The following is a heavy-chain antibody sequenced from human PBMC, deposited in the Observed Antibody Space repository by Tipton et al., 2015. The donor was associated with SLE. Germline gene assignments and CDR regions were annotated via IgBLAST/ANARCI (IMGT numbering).Heavy chain of an antibody. J-gene: IGHJ3*02. V-gene: IGHV3-33*08. CDR1: GFTFSSYG. CDR2: IRYDGSSK. Sequence: RSLRLSCAASGFTFSSYGMHWVRQAPGKGLEWVAFIRYDGSSKYYADYVKGRFTISRDNSKNTLYLQMNSLRAEDTAVYYCARDGDAFDIWGQGTMVTVSS. CDR3: ARDGDAFDI.